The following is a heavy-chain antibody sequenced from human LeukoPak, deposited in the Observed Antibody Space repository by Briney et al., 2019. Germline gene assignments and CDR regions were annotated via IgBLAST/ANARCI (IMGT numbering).Heavy chain of an antibody. V-gene: IGHV5-51*01. J-gene: IGHJ3*02. CDR1: GYRFTSYW. CDR3: ARQVDAYPIVVVPADAFDI. Sequence: GGALKISFKGSGYRFTSYWIGWVRPMPGKGVEWMGIIYPGESETRYSPSFQGQVTISADKSISTAYLQWSSLKASDTAMYYCARQVDAYPIVVVPADAFDIWGQGTMVTVSS. D-gene: IGHD2-2*01. CDR2: IYPGESET.